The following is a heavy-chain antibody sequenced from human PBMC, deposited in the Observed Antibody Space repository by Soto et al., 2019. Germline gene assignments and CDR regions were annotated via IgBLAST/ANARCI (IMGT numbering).Heavy chain of an antibody. D-gene: IGHD4-17*01. CDR3: ARNYGDYGYYYGMGV. CDR1: GFTFSSYD. Sequence: EVQLVESGGGLVQPGGSLRLSCAASGFTFSSYDMHWVRQATGKGLEWVSAIGTAGNTYYPGSVKSRFTISRENAKNSLYLQMNSLRAEDTAVYYCARNYGDYGYYYGMGVWGQGTTVTVS. CDR2: IGTAGNT. V-gene: IGHV3-13*01. J-gene: IGHJ6*02.